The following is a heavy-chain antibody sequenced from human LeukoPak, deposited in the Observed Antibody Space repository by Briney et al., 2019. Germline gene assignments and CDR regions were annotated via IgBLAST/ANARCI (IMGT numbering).Heavy chain of an antibody. CDR3: ARERSGCFDY. CDR2: ISYDGSNK. V-gene: IGHV3-30-3*01. Sequence: GGSLRLSCAASGFTFSSYAMHWVRQAPGKGLEWVAVISYDGSNKYYADSVKGRFTISRDNSKNTLYLQMNSLRAEDTAVYYCARERSGCFDYWGQGTLVTVSS. J-gene: IGHJ4*02. D-gene: IGHD3-22*01. CDR1: GFTFSSYA.